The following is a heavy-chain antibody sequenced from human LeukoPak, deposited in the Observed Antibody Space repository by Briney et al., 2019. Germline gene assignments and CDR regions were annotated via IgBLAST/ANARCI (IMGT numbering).Heavy chain of an antibody. V-gene: IGHV3-21*01. J-gene: IGHJ4*02. CDR2: ISSSSSYI. Sequence: GGSLRLSCAASGFTFSSYSMNWVRQAPGKGREWVSSISSSSSYIYYADSVKGRFTISRDNAKNSLYLQMNSLRAEDTAVYYCARQGNSGYDPFFDYWGQGTLVTVSS. CDR3: ARQGNSGYDPFFDY. CDR1: GFTFSSYS. D-gene: IGHD5-12*01.